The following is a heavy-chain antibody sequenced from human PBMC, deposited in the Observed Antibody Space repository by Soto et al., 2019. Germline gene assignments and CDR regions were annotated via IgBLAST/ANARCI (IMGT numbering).Heavy chain of an antibody. D-gene: IGHD1-26*01. CDR1: GYTFTGYY. V-gene: IGHV1-2*04. J-gene: IGHJ5*02. CDR2: INPNSGGT. CDR3: ARDSTSQGGSYYWFDP. Sequence: QVQLVHSGAEVKKPGASVKVSCKASGYTFTGYYMHWVRQAPGHGLEWMGWINPNSGGTNYAQKFQGWVTMTRDTSISTAYMDLSRLRSDDTAVYYCARDSTSQGGSYYWFDPWAQGTLVNVSS.